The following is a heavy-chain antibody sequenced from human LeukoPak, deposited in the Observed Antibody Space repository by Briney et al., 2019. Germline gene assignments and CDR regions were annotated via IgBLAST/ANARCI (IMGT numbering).Heavy chain of an antibody. D-gene: IGHD1-14*01. CDR1: GFSFTYAW. J-gene: IGHJ4*02. Sequence: GGSLRLSCAGSGFSFTYAWMSWVRQAPGKGLEWVGRIKSKKDGETIDYAAPVKGRFTVSRYDSKNTVYLQMDSLRIEDTAVYYCSTVTTPRWGQGTLVTVSS. CDR2: IKSKKDGETI. V-gene: IGHV3-15*01. CDR3: STVTTPR.